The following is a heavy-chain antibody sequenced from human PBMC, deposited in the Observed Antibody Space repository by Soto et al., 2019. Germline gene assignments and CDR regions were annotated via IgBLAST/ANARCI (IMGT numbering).Heavy chain of an antibody. CDR1: GGTFRSYA. J-gene: IGHJ6*02. Sequence: GASVKGSCKASGGTFRSYAISWGRQAPGQRLEWVGGIIPIFGTANYAQKFQGRVTITADESTSTAYMELSSLRSEDTAVYYCARGLLWFGELPHLWYYYAMDVWGQGTTVTVSS. CDR3: ARGLLWFGELPHLWYYYAMDV. D-gene: IGHD3-10*01. V-gene: IGHV1-69*13. CDR2: IIPIFGTA.